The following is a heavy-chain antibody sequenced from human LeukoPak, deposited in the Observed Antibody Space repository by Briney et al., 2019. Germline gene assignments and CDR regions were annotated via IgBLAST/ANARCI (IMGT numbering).Heavy chain of an antibody. V-gene: IGHV4-61*01. Sequence: PSETLSLTCTVSGGSVSSGSYYWSWIRQPPGKGLEWIGYIYYSGSTNYNPSLKSRVTISVDTSKNQFSLKLSSVTAADTAVYYCASGSYYDILTGYYRGEYFQHWGQGTLVTVPS. D-gene: IGHD3-9*01. CDR3: ASGSYYDILTGYYRGEYFQH. CDR2: IYYSGST. CDR1: GGSVSSGSYY. J-gene: IGHJ1*01.